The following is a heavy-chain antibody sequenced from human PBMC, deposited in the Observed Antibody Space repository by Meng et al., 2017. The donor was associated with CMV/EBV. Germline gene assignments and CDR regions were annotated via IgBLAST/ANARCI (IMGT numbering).Heavy chain of an antibody. V-gene: IGHV1-8*02. CDR3: ARAPGWFGKRGMDV. CDR1: GYTFTSYY. D-gene: IGHD3-10*01. CDR2: MDPNSGNT. Sequence: ASVKVSCKASGYTFTSYYMHWVRQATGQGLEWMGWMDPNSGNTGYAQKFQGRVTMTRNTSISTVYMELSSLRSEDTAVYYCARAPGWFGKRGMDVWDQGTTVTVSS. J-gene: IGHJ6*02.